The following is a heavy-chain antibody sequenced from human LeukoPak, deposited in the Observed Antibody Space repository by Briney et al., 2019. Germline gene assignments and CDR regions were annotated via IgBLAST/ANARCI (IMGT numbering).Heavy chain of an antibody. CDR2: INPNSGDT. CDR3: ATQRGFYLWGTDFDY. J-gene: IGHJ4*02. D-gene: IGHD3-16*01. V-gene: IGHV1-2*02. CDR1: GYTFTSYA. Sequence: GASVKVSCKASGYTFTSYAMHWVRQAPGQGLEWMGWINPNSGDTKYSQKFQGRVTMTRDTSISTAYMELSRLRSDDTAVYYCATQRGFYLWGTDFDYWGQGTLVTVSS.